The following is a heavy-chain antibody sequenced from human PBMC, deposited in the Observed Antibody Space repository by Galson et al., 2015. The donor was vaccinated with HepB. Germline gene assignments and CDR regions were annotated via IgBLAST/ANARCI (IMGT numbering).Heavy chain of an antibody. Sequence: SLRLSCAASGFTFSSYSMNWVRQAPGKGLEWVSSINSSNSNIYYEDSVKRLFTISRDNAKNSLYLQMSSLRVEDTAVYYCARELGYDGFDIWGQGTLVTVSS. CDR2: INSSNSNI. J-gene: IGHJ3*02. CDR1: GFTFSSYS. CDR3: ARELGYDGFDI. D-gene: IGHD5-12*01. V-gene: IGHV3-21*01.